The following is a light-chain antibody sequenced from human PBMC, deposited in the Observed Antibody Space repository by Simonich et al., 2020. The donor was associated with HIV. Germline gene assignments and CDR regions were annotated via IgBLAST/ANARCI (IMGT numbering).Light chain of an antibody. CDR1: QSVSSSY. CDR2: GAS. J-gene: IGKJ1*01. V-gene: IGKV3-20*01. CDR3: QQYGSSPRT. Sequence: EIVMTQSPATLSVSPGERATLSCRASQSVSSSYLAWYQPKPGQAPRLLIYGASSRATGIPDRFSGSGSGTDFTLTISRLEPEDFAVYYCQQYGSSPRTFGQGTKVEIK.